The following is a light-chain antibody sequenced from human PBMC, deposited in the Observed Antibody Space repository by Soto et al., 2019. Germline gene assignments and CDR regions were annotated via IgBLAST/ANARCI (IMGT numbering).Light chain of an antibody. V-gene: IGKV1-39*01. J-gene: IGKJ2*01. Sequence: DIQMTQSPSSLSASVGDRVTITCRASQSISVYLNWYQQKPGKAPKLLIYAASSLQSGVPSRFSGSGPGTDFTLTISSLQPEDFATYYCQQSYSTLYTFGQGTNLEIK. CDR1: QSISVY. CDR3: QQSYSTLYT. CDR2: AAS.